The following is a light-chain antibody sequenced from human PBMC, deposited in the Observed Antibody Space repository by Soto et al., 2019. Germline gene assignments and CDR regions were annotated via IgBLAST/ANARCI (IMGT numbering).Light chain of an antibody. CDR1: QGIKNY. CDR3: QMYYKAPFT. CDR2: AAS. Sequence: DIQVTQHPSSLSASVGDRVTITCRASQGIKNYLAWYQQKPGETPKLLIYAASTLESGIPPRFSGSGSGTDFTLTINNLQPEDVATYYCQMYYKAPFTFGGGTKVEIK. V-gene: IGKV1-27*01. J-gene: IGKJ4*01.